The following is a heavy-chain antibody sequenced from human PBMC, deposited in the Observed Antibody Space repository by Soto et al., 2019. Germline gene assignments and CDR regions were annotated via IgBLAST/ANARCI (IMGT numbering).Heavy chain of an antibody. CDR2: IIPILSIA. CDR3: ARGEASGYGSLDY. J-gene: IGHJ4*02. V-gene: IGHV1-69*02. Sequence: QVQLVQSGAEVKKPGSSVKVSCKASGGTFSSYTISWVRQAPGQGLEWMGRIIPILSIANYAQKFQGRVTITADKSTSTAYMALSSLKSEDTAVYYCARGEASGYGSLDYWGQGTLVTVSS. CDR1: GGTFSSYT. D-gene: IGHD5-12*01.